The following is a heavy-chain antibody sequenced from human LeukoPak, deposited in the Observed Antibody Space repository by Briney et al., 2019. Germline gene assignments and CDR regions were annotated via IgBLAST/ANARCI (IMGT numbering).Heavy chain of an antibody. CDR2: IYTSGST. J-gene: IGHJ5*02. CDR1: GGSITSGIYY. Sequence: SQTLSLTCTVSGGSITSGIYYWTWIRQPAGKGLEWIGRIYTSGSTNYNPSLKSRVTMSVDTSKNQVSLKLTSVTAADTAVYYCARHQTPHFYDSHFGPWGQGTPVTVSS. D-gene: IGHD3-22*01. V-gene: IGHV4-61*02. CDR3: ARHQTPHFYDSHFGP.